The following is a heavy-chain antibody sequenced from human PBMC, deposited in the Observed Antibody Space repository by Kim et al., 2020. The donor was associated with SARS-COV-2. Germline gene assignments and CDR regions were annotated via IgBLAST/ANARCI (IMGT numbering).Heavy chain of an antibody. V-gene: IGHV4-34*01. CDR2: INHSGST. D-gene: IGHD3-22*01. CDR3: ARAPGYYDSSGYYYRVYYYYGMDV. CDR1: GGSFSGYY. J-gene: IGHJ6*02. Sequence: SETMSLTCAVYGGSFSGYYWSWIRQPPGKGLEWIGEINHSGSTNYNPSLKSRVTISVDTSKNQFSLKLSSVTAADTAVYYCARAPGYYDSSGYYYRVYYYYGMDVWGQGTTVTVSS.